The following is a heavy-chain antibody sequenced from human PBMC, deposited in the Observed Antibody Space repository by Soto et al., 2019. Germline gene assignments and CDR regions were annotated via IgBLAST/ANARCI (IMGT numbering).Heavy chain of an antibody. D-gene: IGHD2-21*01. J-gene: IGHJ5*02. CDR1: GAALNSGNYY. CDR2: IYVTGAV. CDR3: ARLRIATNNYKWFDP. V-gene: IGHV4-31*03. Sequence: SETLSLTCSVSGAALNSGNYYWSWIRQVPGKGLEWIGHIYVTGAVDYNPSLRDRITISQDTSERQFSLNLRLVTAADTAVYYCARLRIATNNYKWFDPWGKGNLVTAS.